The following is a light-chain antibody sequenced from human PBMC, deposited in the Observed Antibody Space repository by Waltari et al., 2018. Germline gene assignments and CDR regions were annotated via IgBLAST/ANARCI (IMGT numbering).Light chain of an antibody. Sequence: LVLTQSPSASASLGASVKLTCSLPGEYSAYAIAWHPQQTLKGPRYLLTVNSDGSHKKGDGISQRFSGSSSDLDRYLIISRLQSDDEADYFCQTWGTGIQVFGSGTKLTVL. J-gene: IGLJ3*02. V-gene: IGLV4-69*01. CDR3: QTWGTGIQV. CDR2: VNSDGSH. CDR1: GEYSAYA.